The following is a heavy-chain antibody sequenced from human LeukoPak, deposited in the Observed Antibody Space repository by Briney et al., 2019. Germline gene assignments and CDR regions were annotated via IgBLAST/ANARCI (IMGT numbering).Heavy chain of an antibody. J-gene: IGHJ4*02. CDR2: IYSGGST. Sequence: GGSLRLSCAASGFTVSSNYMSWVRQAPGKGLEWVSVIYSGGSTYYADSVKGRFTISRDNSKNTLYLQMNSLRAEDTAVYYCARGRGTTFGDQYYFDYWGQGTLVTVSS. CDR1: GFTVSSNY. CDR3: ARGRGTTFGDQYYFDY. V-gene: IGHV3-53*01. D-gene: IGHD1-1*01.